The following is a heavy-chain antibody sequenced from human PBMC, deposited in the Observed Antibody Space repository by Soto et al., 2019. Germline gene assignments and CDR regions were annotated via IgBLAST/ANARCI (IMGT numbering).Heavy chain of an antibody. V-gene: IGHV4-59*01. J-gene: IGHJ5*02. CDR2: IYYSGST. CDR1: GVSISSYY. D-gene: IGHD3-9*01. Sequence: PSETLSLTCPVSGVSISSYYLSWIRQPPGKGLEWIGYIYYSGSTNYNPSLKSRVTISVDTSKNQFSLKLSSVTAADTAVYYCARGSDPGYDILAQFDPWGQGTLVTVSS. CDR3: ARGSDPGYDILAQFDP.